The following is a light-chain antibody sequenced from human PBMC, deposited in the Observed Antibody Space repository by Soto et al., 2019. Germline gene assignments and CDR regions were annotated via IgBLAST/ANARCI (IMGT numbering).Light chain of an antibody. CDR1: QSVSGSY. CDR2: GAS. J-gene: IGKJ1*01. Sequence: EIVLTQSPGTLSLSPGERATLSCRASQSVSGSYLAWYQQKPGQAPRLLIYGASSRATGIPDRFSGSGSGTDFTLTISRLEPEDFAVYYCQQYGGTFGQGTKVDIK. V-gene: IGKV3-20*01. CDR3: QQYGGT.